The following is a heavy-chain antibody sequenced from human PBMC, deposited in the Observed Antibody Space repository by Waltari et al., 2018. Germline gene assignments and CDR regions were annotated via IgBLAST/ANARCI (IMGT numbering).Heavy chain of an antibody. CDR1: GYTFTAYY. CDR2: VDPEDGET. J-gene: IGHJ1*01. CDR3: AKYYDSSGYHVRRYFQH. Sequence: EVQLVQSGAEVKKPGATVKISCKASGYTFTAYYMHWVQQAHGKGLEWMGRVDPEDGETIYAEKFQGRVTITADTSTDTAYMELSSLRSEDTAVYYCAKYYDSSGYHVRRYFQHWGQGTLVTVSS. D-gene: IGHD3-22*01. V-gene: IGHV1-69-2*01.